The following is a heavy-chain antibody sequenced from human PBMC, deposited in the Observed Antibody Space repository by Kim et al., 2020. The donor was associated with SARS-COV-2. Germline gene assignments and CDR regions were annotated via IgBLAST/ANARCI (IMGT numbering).Heavy chain of an antibody. D-gene: IGHD4-17*01. J-gene: IGHJ4*02. CDR2: IYWDDDK. CDR1: GFSLSTSGVG. CDR3: AHIFYGDHEGYYFDY. V-gene: IGHV2-5*02. Sequence: SGPTLVKPTQTLTLTCTFSGFSLSTSGVGVGWIRQPPGKALEWLALIYWDDDKRYSPSLKSRLTITKDTSKNQVVLTMTNMDPVDTATYYCAHIFYGDHEGYYFDYWGQGTLVTVSS.